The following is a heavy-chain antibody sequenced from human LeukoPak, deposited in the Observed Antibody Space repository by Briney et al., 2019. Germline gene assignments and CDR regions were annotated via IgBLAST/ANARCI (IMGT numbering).Heavy chain of an antibody. CDR3: ARQSQDYYDSSGYYFFDY. V-gene: IGHV4-4*07. Sequence: SETLSLTCTASGGSISSYYWSWIRQPAGKGLEWIGRIYTSGSTNYNPSLKSRVTMSVDTSKNQFSLKLSSVTAADTAVYYCARQSQDYYDSSGYYFFDYWGQGTLVTVSS. CDR1: GGSISSYY. CDR2: IYTSGST. J-gene: IGHJ4*02. D-gene: IGHD3-22*01.